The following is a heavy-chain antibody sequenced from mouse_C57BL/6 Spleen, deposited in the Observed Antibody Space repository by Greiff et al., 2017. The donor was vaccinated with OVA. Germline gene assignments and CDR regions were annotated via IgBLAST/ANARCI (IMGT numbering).Heavy chain of an antibody. D-gene: IGHD2-3*01. CDR3: ARKVGLNDGYYVGYFDV. J-gene: IGHJ1*03. CDR1: GFNIKNTY. Sequence: EVQLQQSVAELVRPGASVKLSCTASGFNIKNTYMHWVKQRPEQGLEWIGRIDPANGNTKYAPKFQGKATITADTSSNTAYLQLSSLTSEDTAIYYCARKVGLNDGYYVGYFDVWGTGTTVTVSS. V-gene: IGHV14-3*01. CDR2: IDPANGNT.